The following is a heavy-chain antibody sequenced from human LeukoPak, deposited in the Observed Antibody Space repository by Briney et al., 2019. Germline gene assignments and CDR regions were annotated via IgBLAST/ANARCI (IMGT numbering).Heavy chain of an antibody. CDR1: RYTFTTHD. D-gene: IGHD4-11*01. Sequence: ASVKVACKASRYTFTTHDINWVRQATGQGLEWLGWMSPNSGDTGYAQKFQGRVTMTSDSSISTAYMELSSLRSEDTAIYYCARGGDYSNLDYWGQGTLVTVSS. CDR3: ARGGDYSNLDY. J-gene: IGHJ4*02. V-gene: IGHV1-8*01. CDR2: MSPNSGDT.